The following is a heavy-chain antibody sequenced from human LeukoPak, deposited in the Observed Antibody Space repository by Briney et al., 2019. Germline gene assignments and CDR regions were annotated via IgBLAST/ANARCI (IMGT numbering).Heavy chain of an antibody. CDR2: ISYSSSLT. CDR3: ARDSSWYDH. J-gene: IGHJ5*02. Sequence: PGGSLRLSCAASGFTFSSFGMNWVRQAPGKGLEWISYISYSSSLTDYADSVKGRFTISRDNAKNSLYLQMNSLRAEDTAVYYCARDSSWYDHWGQGTLVTVSS. CDR1: GFTFSSFG. D-gene: IGHD6-13*01. V-gene: IGHV3-48*04.